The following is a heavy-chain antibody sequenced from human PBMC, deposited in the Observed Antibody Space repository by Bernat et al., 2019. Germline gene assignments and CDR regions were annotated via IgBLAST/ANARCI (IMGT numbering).Heavy chain of an antibody. CDR3: ATDSNSVRLEFDP. D-gene: IGHD1-1*01. CDR1: GFSFSDAW. CDR2: LKSKKNGGTT. Sequence: EVQLVESGGDLVKPGGSLRLSCAASGFSFSDAWMSWVRHVPGKGLEWVGRLKSKKNGGTTDIAPPMRGKFTISRDDSKNTLYLQMNSLKTEDTAVYYCATDSNSVRLEFDPWGQGTLVTVSS. J-gene: IGHJ5*02. V-gene: IGHV3-15*01.